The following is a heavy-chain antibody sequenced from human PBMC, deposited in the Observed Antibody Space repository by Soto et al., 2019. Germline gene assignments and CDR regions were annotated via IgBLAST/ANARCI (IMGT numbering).Heavy chain of an antibody. J-gene: IGHJ6*02. CDR1: GGTFNSLA. V-gene: IGHV1-69*01. CDR2: IIPFVKGT. CDR3: ARDVSLNYYDGTHYYFAMDV. Sequence: QVQLVQSGAEVKKPGSSVKVSCKASGGTFNSLAISWVRQAPGQGLEWMGGIIPFVKGTNYAEKFQGRVTITADESTRTAYMDLSSLRSEDTAVYYCARDVSLNYYDGTHYYFAMDVWGQGTTVTVSS. D-gene: IGHD3-16*01.